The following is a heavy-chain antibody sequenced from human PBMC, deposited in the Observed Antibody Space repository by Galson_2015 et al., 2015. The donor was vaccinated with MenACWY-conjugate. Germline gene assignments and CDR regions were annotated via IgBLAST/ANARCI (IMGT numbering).Heavy chain of an antibody. CDR1: GFTFSRYW. D-gene: IGHD2-21*01. J-gene: IGHJ5*02. V-gene: IGHV3-74*01. Sequence: SLRLSCAASGFTFSRYWMHWVRQIPGKGLVWVSRISGDASSSYYADSVRGRFTTSRDNAKNTLYLQMSSLKVEDSAVYYSASSEIVSSWGRGALVTVSS. CDR2: ISGDASSS. CDR3: ASSEIVSS.